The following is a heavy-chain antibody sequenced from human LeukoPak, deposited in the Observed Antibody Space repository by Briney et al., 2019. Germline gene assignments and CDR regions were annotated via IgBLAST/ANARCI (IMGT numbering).Heavy chain of an antibody. CDR2: FYYTGST. V-gene: IGHV4-39*02. CDR1: GGSISSDVHY. J-gene: IGHJ3*02. D-gene: IGHD3-22*01. CDR3: ARANYYDSSGYYYNAFDI. Sequence: SETLSLTCTVAGGSISSDVHYWDWIRQAPGKGLEWIGTFYYTGSTYYNPSLKSRITISVDTSKNHFSLKLSSVTAADTAVYYCARANYYDSSGYYYNAFDIWGQGTMVTVSS.